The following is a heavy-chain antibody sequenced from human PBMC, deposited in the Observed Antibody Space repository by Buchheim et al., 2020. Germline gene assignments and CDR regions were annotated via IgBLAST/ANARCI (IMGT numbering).Heavy chain of an antibody. J-gene: IGHJ6*02. CDR1: GGSISPDY. CDR2: VYYSGTT. Sequence: QVQLQESGPGLVKPSETLSLTCTVSGGSISPDYWTWIRQPPGKGLEWIGYVYYSGTTNYNPSLQSRVTISLDTSKNQCSLKLSSVTAADTAVYYCARLRGWRYGMDLWGQGTT. D-gene: IGHD6-19*01. CDR3: ARLRGWRYGMDL. V-gene: IGHV4-59*08.